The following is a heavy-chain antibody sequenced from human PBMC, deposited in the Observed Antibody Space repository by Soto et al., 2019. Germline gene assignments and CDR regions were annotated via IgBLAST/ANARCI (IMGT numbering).Heavy chain of an antibody. J-gene: IGHJ4*02. V-gene: IGHV1-69*02. Sequence: GASVKVSCKASGGTFSSYTISWVRQAPGQGLEWMGRIIPILGIANYAQKFQGRVTITADKSTSTAYMELSSLRSEDTAVYYCARPLSSGDYVYDYWGQGTLVTV. CDR1: GGTFSSYT. D-gene: IGHD4-17*01. CDR3: ARPLSSGDYVYDY. CDR2: IIPILGIA.